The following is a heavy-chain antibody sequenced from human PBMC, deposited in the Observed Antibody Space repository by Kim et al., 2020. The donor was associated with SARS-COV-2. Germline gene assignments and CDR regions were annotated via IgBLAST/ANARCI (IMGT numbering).Heavy chain of an antibody. D-gene: IGHD2-2*01. CDR3: ARRWYCSSTSCYDGYYGMDV. CDR1: GYSFTSYW. Sequence: GESLKISCKGSGYSFTSYWIGWVRQMPGKGLEWMGIIYPGDSDTRYNPSFQGQVTISADKSISTAYLQWSSLKASDTAMYYCARRWYCSSTSCYDGYYGMDVWGQGTTVTVSS. V-gene: IGHV5-51*01. J-gene: IGHJ6*02. CDR2: IYPGDSDT.